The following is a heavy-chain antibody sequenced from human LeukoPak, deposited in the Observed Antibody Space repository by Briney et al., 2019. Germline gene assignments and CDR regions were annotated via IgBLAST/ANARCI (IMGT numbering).Heavy chain of an antibody. Sequence: PSETLSLTCAVYGGSFSGYYWSWIRQPPGKGLEWIGEINHSGSTNYNPSLKSRVTISVDTSKNQFSLKLSSVTAADTAVYYCARIYYGSGSCYGGFDYWGQGTLVTVSS. CDR3: ARIYYGSGSCYGGFDY. V-gene: IGHV4-34*01. CDR2: INHSGST. CDR1: GGSFSGYY. D-gene: IGHD3-10*01. J-gene: IGHJ4*02.